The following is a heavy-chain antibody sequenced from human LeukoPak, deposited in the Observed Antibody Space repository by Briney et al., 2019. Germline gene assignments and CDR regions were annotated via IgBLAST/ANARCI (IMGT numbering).Heavy chain of an antibody. CDR3: ATGRGYDYGGVIENWFDP. CDR2: INPNSGGT. D-gene: IGHD4/OR15-4a*01. J-gene: IGHJ5*02. V-gene: IGHV1-2*02. CDR1: GYTFTGYY. Sequence: ASVKVSCKASGYTFTGYYMHWVRQAPGQGLEWMGWINPNSGGTNYAQKFQGRVTITADTSTDTAYMELSSLRSEDTAVYYCATGRGYDYGGVIENWFDPWGQGTLVTVSS.